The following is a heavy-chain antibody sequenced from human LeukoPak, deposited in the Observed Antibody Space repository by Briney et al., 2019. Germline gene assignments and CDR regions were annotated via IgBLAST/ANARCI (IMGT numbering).Heavy chain of an antibody. CDR3: ARVASIVVPAALARFDP. CDR2: INPNSGCT. J-gene: IGHJ5*02. Sequence: ASVKVSCKASGYTFTGYYMHWVRQAPGQGLEWMGWINPNSGCTNYAQKFQGRVTMTRDTSISTAYMELSRLRSDDTAVYYCARVASIVVPAALARFDPWGQGTLVTVSS. V-gene: IGHV1-2*02. CDR1: GYTFTGYY. D-gene: IGHD2-2*01.